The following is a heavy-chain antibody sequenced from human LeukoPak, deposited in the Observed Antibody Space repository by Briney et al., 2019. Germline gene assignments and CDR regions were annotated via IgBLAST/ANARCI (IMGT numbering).Heavy chain of an antibody. CDR1: GYTFSGYY. CDR3: ARKPGYYYYMDV. V-gene: IGHV1-2*02. CDR2: INPNSGGT. J-gene: IGHJ6*03. Sequence: ASVKVSCKASGYTFSGYYMHWVRQAPGQGLEWMGWINPNSGGTNYAQKFQGRVTMTRDTSIRTAYMELSRLRSDDTAVYYCARKPGYYYYMDVWGKGTTVTISS.